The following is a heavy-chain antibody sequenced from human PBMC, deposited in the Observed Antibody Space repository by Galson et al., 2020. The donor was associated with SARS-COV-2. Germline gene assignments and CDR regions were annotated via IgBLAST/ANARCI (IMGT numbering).Heavy chain of an antibody. V-gene: IGHV4-39*07. J-gene: IGHJ4*02. CDR1: GGSISSSSYY. D-gene: IGHD3-10*01. CDR3: ARLKWFRELLYYFDY. CDR2: IYYSGST. Sequence: SETLSLTCTVSGGSISSSSYYWGWIRQPPGKGLEWIGSIYYSGSTYSNPSLKSRVTISVDTSKNQFSLKLSSVTAADTAVYYCARLKWFRELLYYFDYWGQGTLVTVSS.